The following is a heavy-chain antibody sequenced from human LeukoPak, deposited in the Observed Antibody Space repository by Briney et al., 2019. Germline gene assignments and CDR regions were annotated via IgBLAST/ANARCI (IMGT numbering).Heavy chain of an antibody. CDR3: AKDLSNHGGGERSSSWYYFDY. CDR1: GFTFSSYG. Sequence: GGSLRLSCAASGFTFSSYGMSWVRQAPGKGLEWVSAISGSGGSTYYADSVKGRFTISRDNSKNTLYLQMNSLRAEDTAVYYCAKDLSNHGGGERSSSWYYFDYWGQGTLVTVSP. D-gene: IGHD6-13*01. V-gene: IGHV3-23*01. CDR2: ISGSGGST. J-gene: IGHJ4*02.